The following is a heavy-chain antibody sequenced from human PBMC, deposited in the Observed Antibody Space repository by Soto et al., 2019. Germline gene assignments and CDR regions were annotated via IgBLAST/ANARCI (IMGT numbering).Heavy chain of an antibody. Sequence: GESLKISGQVSGYTFTIYWIGWVRQMPGKGLEWMGIIYPSDSDTRYSPSFQGQVTISADQSINTAYLQWDSLKASDTAIYYCARPAHTVAEHFDLWAQGTPVTVSS. V-gene: IGHV5-51*01. CDR1: GYTFTIYW. J-gene: IGHJ4*02. D-gene: IGHD4-17*01. CDR2: IYPSDSDT. CDR3: ARPAHTVAEHFDL.